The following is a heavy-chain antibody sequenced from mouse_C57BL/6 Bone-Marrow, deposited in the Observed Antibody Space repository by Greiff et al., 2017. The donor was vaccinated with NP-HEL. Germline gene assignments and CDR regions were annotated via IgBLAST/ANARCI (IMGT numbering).Heavy chain of an antibody. CDR2: IYPGSGST. D-gene: IGHD1-1*01. CDR1: GYTFTSYW. V-gene: IGHV1-55*01. J-gene: IGHJ3*01. Sequence: QVQLQQPGAELVKPGASVKMSCKASGYTFTSYWITWVKQRPGQGLEWIGDIYPGSGSTNYNEKFKSKATLTVDTSSSTAYMQLSSLTSEDSAVYYCARGYYGSSYVLFAYWGQGTLVTVSA. CDR3: ARGYYGSSYVLFAY.